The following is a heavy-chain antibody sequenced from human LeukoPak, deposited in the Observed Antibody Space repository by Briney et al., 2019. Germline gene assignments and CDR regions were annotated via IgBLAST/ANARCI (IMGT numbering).Heavy chain of an antibody. CDR2: IYSGGST. CDR3: ARGGYDYVWGTSHSDY. V-gene: IGHV3-66*01. CDR1: GFTVSSNY. Sequence: PGGSLRLSCAASGFTVSSNYMSWVRQAPGKGLEWVSVIYSGGSTYYADSVKGRFTISRDNSKNTLYLQMNSLRAEDTAVYYCARGGYDYVWGTSHSDYWGQGTLVTVSS. D-gene: IGHD3-16*01. J-gene: IGHJ4*02.